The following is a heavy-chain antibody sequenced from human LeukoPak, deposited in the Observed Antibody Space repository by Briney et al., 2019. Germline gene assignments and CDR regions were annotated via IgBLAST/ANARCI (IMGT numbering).Heavy chain of an antibody. Sequence: GGSLRLSCAASGLTFSSYAMHWVRQAPGKGLEWVSYISSSSSTIYYADSVKGRFTISRDNAKNSLYLQMNSLRDEDTAVYYCAREQQLADDYWGQGTLVTVSS. V-gene: IGHV3-48*02. CDR2: ISSSSSTI. CDR3: AREQQLADDY. D-gene: IGHD6-13*01. CDR1: GLTFSSYA. J-gene: IGHJ4*02.